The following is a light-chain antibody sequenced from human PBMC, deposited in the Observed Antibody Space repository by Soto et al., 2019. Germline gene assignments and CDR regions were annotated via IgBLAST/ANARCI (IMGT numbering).Light chain of an antibody. CDR3: QQYNNWPPT. CDR2: GAS. CDR1: QNVSSN. V-gene: IGKV3-15*01. J-gene: IGKJ1*01. Sequence: EIVMTQSPATLSVSPGERATISCRASQNVSSNLAWYQQKPGQAPRLLIYGASTRATGIPARFSGSGSGTEFTLTFSSLQSEDFAVYYCQQYNNWPPTFGQGTKVDIK.